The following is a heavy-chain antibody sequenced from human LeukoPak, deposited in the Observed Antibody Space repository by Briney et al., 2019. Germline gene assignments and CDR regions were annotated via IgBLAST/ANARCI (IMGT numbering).Heavy chain of an antibody. Sequence: KPSGTLSLTCTVSGGSISTYYWSWIRQPPGKGLEWIGYIYNSGSTNYNPSLKSRVTISVDTSKNQFSLKLSSVTAADTAVYYCAREKDYSSGWALFDYWGQGTLVTVSS. CDR3: AREKDYSSGWALFDY. CDR1: GGSISTYY. D-gene: IGHD6-19*01. V-gene: IGHV4-59*13. J-gene: IGHJ4*02. CDR2: IYNSGST.